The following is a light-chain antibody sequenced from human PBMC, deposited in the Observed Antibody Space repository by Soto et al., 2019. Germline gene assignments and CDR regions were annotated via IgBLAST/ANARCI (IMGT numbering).Light chain of an antibody. CDR3: QQYDSSPRT. CDR1: QSVRTK. J-gene: IGKJ1*01. Sequence: EIVMTQSPDTLYVSPGEGATLSCRASQSVRTKLAWYQQKAGQAPRLLIYGASTRATGIPPRFSGSGSGTEFTLTISRLEPEDFAVYYCQQYDSSPRTFGQGTKVDIK. CDR2: GAS. V-gene: IGKV3-15*01.